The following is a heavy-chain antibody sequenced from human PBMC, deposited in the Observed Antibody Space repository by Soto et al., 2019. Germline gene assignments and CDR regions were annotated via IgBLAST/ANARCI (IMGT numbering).Heavy chain of an antibody. CDR1: GGSISSGGYS. J-gene: IGHJ3*02. CDR2: IYHSGST. CDR3: ARDGPRALDI. V-gene: IGHV4-30-2*01. Sequence: SETLSLTCAVSGGSISSGGYSWSWIRQPPGKGLEWIGYIYHSGSTYYNPSLKSRVTISVDRSKNQFSLKLSSVTAADTAVYYCARDGPRALDIWGQGTMVTVSS.